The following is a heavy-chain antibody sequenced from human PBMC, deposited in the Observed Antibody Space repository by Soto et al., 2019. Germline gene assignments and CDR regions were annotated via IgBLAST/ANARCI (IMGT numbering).Heavy chain of an antibody. D-gene: IGHD3-16*01. CDR3: ARDMSLHYNWFDP. CDR1: GFTFSSYS. J-gene: IGHJ5*02. Sequence: GGSLRLSCAASGFTFSSYSMNWVRPDPGKGLEWVSYISSSSSTIYYAGSVKGRFTISRDNAKNSLYLQMNSLRDEDTAVYYCARDMSLHYNWFDPWGQGTLVTVSS. V-gene: IGHV3-48*02. CDR2: ISSSSSTI.